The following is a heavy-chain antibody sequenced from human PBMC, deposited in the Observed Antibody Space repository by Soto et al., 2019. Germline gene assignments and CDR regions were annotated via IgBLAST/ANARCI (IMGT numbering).Heavy chain of an antibody. Sequence: PGGSLRLSCAASGFTLSSYSMNWVRQASGKGLEWVASISSSSTHIYYADSAKGRFTISRDNARNSLYLQMNSLRAEDTAVYYCVRERGLSSFYGMDVWGQGTTVTVSS. CDR1: GFTLSSYS. D-gene: IGHD2-21*02. CDR2: ISSSSTHI. J-gene: IGHJ6*02. V-gene: IGHV3-21*01. CDR3: VRERGLSSFYGMDV.